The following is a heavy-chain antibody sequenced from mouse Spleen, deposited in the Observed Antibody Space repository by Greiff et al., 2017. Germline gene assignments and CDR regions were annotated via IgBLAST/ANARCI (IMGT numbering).Heavy chain of an antibody. CDR3: ARQLGPVFDY. D-gene: IGHD3-1*01. CDR2: ISSGGGNT. J-gene: IGHJ2*01. Sequence: EVQLQESGGGLVKLGGSLKLSCAASGFTFSSYAMSWVRQTPEKRLEWVATISSGGGNTYYPDSVKGRFTISRDNAKNTLYLQMSSLKSEDTAMYYCARQLGPVFDYWGQGTTLTVSS. CDR1: GFTFSSYA. V-gene: IGHV5-9-3*01.